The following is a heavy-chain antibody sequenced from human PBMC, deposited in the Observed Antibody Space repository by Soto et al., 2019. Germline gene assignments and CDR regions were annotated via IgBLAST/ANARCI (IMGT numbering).Heavy chain of an antibody. Sequence: QVQLVQSGAEVKKPGASVKVSCKASGYTFTSYGISWVRQAPGQGLEWMGWISAYNGNTNYAQKLQGRVTMTTDTSTSTAYMELRSLRSDDTAVYYCARDYPVPMTMVTTCYWFDPWGQGTLLTVSS. V-gene: IGHV1-18*01. CDR2: ISAYNGNT. CDR1: GYTFTSYG. D-gene: IGHD4-17*01. CDR3: ARDYPVPMTMVTTCYWFDP. J-gene: IGHJ5*02.